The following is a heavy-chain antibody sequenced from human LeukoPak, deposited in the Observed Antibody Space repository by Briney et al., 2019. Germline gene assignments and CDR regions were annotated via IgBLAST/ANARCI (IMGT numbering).Heavy chain of an antibody. CDR3: ASASGGAATGFYFDL. D-gene: IGHD6-13*01. V-gene: IGHV3-30-3*01. CDR2: ISYDEDDK. Sequence: GGSLRLSCAASGFTFSSYAMHWVRQAPGKGLQWVAAISYDEDDKYYAESVRGRLTISRDNSNNTLNLQMNSLTSDDTAVYYCASASGGAATGFYFDLWGQGTLVTVSS. J-gene: IGHJ4*02. CDR1: GFTFSSYA.